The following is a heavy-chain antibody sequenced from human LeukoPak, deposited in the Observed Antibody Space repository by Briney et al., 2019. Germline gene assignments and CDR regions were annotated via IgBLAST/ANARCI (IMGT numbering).Heavy chain of an antibody. CDR2: INPNSGGT. J-gene: IGHJ3*02. CDR1: GYTVRGYY. V-gene: IGHV1-2*02. Sequence: ASVKVSCKASGYTVRGYYIHWVRQAPGQGLEWMGWINPNSGGTNYAQKLQGRVTMTRVTSISTAYMEVNSLRSDDTAVYYCARVQYGSGSYDKWGQGTTVTVSS. CDR3: ARVQYGSGSYDK. D-gene: IGHD3-10*01.